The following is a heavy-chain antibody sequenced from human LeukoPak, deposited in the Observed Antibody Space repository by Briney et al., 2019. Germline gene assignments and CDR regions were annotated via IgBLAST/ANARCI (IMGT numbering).Heavy chain of an antibody. J-gene: IGHJ4*02. CDR1: GFTSSSSW. CDR3: ATSGTRGVINGH. D-gene: IGHD3-10*01. V-gene: IGHV3-7*03. CDR2: IKQDGSET. Sequence: GGSLRLSCVVSGFTSSSSWMNWVRQAPGKGLEWVANIKQDGSETYYVDSVKGRFSISRDNAKKSLYLQMNSLRVEDTAVYYCATSGTRGVINGHWGQGTLVTVSS.